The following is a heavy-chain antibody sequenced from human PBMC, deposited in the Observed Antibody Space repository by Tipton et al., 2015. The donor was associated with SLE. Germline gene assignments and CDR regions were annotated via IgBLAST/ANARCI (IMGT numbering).Heavy chain of an antibody. Sequence: TLSLTCAVYGGAFSGYYWGWIRQPPGKGLEWIGSIYYSGSPYYNPSLKSRFTISVDTSKNQFSLKLSSVTAADTAVYYCARDQSTYYYDSSGRDAFDIWGQGTMVTVSS. V-gene: IGHV4-34*01. CDR1: GGAFSGYY. J-gene: IGHJ3*02. CDR2: IYYSGSP. D-gene: IGHD3-22*01. CDR3: ARDQSTYYYDSSGRDAFDI.